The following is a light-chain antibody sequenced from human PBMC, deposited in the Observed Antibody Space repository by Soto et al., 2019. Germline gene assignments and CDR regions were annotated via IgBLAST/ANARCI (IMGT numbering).Light chain of an antibody. V-gene: IGKV3-15*01. Sequence: EIVMTQSPATLSVSPGERATLSCRASQSVSSNLAWYQQKPGQAPRLLIYGASSRATGIPVRFSGSGSGTEFTLTISSLQSEDFALYHCQQYNKWPPSWTFGQGTKVDIK. CDR1: QSVSSN. CDR2: GAS. J-gene: IGKJ1*01. CDR3: QQYNKWPPSWT.